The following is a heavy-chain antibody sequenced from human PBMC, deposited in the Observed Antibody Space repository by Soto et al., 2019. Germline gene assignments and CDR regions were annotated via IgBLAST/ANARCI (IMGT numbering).Heavy chain of an antibody. J-gene: IGHJ4*02. V-gene: IGHV3-23*01. CDR3: AKEMIASTLADFFDY. CDR2: ISGSGGRT. Sequence: EVQLLESGGGLIQPGGSLRLSCEASGFTFSIYGMTWVRLAPGKGLEWVSTISGSGGRTFYADPVKGRFTISRDNSKNTLYLQMNSLRAEDTAVYYCAKEMIASTLADFFDYWGQGTLVTVSS. D-gene: IGHD2-21*01. CDR1: GFTFSIYG.